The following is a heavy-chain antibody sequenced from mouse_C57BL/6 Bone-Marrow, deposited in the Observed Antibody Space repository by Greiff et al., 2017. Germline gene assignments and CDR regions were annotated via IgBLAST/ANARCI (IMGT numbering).Heavy chain of an antibody. CDR2: ISYDGSN. CDR1: GYSITSGYY. J-gene: IGHJ1*03. V-gene: IGHV3-6*01. Sequence: VQLVESGPGLVKPSQSLSLTCSVTGYSITSGYYWNWIRQFPGNKLEWMGYISYDGSNNYNPSLKNRISITRDTSKNQFFLKLNSVTTEDTATYYCARVLYFDVWGTGTTVTVAS. CDR3: ARVLYFDV.